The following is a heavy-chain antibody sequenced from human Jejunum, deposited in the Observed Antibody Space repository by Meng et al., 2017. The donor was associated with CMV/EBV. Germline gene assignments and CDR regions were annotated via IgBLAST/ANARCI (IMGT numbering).Heavy chain of an antibody. J-gene: IGHJ4*02. CDR3: ARGGIFRGIDY. Sequence: VQLQGSGPRLVKPYHPPPLTCTFSGASISSGDYSWNWSRQSPGKGLEWIGYIYYNGNAYYNPSLQSRVSISVDTSKNEFSLNLNSVTAADTALYFCARGGIFRGIDYWGQGTLVTVSS. CDR1: GASISSGDYS. D-gene: IGHD3-10*01. CDR2: IYYNGNA. V-gene: IGHV4-30-4*08.